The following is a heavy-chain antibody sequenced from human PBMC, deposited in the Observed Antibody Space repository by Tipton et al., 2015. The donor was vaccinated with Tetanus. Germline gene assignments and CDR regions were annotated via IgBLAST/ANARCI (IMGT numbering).Heavy chain of an antibody. J-gene: IGHJ4*02. CDR2: IGVSSSPI. D-gene: IGHD2-2*01. CDR1: GFTFSTYS. Sequence: GSLRLSCAASGFTFSTYSMNWVRQAPGKELEWVSSIGVSSSPIYYADSVKGRFTISRDNAKNSLLLQMNSLRDEDTAVYYCARGLCTSSSCPKHYFDYWGQGTLVTVSS. CDR3: ARGLCTSSSCPKHYFDY. V-gene: IGHV3-48*02.